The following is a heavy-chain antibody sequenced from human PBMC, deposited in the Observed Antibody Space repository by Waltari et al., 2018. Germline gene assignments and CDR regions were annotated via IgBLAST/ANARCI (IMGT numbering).Heavy chain of an antibody. CDR2: IYTSGST. CDR1: GGSISSYD. J-gene: IGHJ5*02. V-gene: IGHV4-4*07. CDR3: ARDSGQGRYYYDSSGRNWFDP. D-gene: IGHD3-22*01. Sequence: QVQLQESGPGLVKPSETLSLTCTVSGGSISSYDWSWIRQPAGKGLEWLGRIYTSGSTNYNPSLKSRVTMSVDTSKNQFSLKLSSVTAADTAVYYCARDSGQGRYYYDSSGRNWFDPWGQGTLVTVSS.